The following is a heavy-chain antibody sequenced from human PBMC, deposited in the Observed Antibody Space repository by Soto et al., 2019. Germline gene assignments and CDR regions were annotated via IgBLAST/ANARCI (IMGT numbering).Heavy chain of an antibody. J-gene: IGHJ4*02. CDR3: ARDRFGRFQRSGGACYDF. Sequence: GGSLRLSCAASGFTFSSYSMNWVRQAPGKGLEWISYISSDSKTIDYSDSVKGRFTISRDNARNSLYLQMKSLRAEDTAVYYCARDRFGRFQRSGGACYDFWGQGTRVTVSS. V-gene: IGHV3-48*01. CDR2: ISSDSKTI. CDR1: GFTFSSYS. D-gene: IGHD2-15*01.